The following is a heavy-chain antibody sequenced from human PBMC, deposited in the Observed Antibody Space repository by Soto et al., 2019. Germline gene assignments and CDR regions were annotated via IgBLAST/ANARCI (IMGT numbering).Heavy chain of an antibody. CDR1: GGSISSGGYY. J-gene: IGHJ3*02. D-gene: IGHD3-22*01. Sequence: SETLSLTCTVSGGSISSGGYYRSWIRQHPGKGLEWIGYIYYSGSTYYNPSLKSRVTISVDTSKNQFSLKLSSVTAADTAVYYCARGLNDSSGYLDAFDIWGQGTMVTVSS. V-gene: IGHV4-31*03. CDR2: IYYSGST. CDR3: ARGLNDSSGYLDAFDI.